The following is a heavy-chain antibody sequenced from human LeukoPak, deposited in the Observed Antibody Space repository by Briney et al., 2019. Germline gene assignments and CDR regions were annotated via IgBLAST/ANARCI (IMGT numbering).Heavy chain of an antibody. D-gene: IGHD5/OR15-5a*01. J-gene: IGHJ4*02. V-gene: IGHV3-74*03. CDR1: GLTFSREW. Sequence: GRSLRLSCGASGLTFSREWMHGVAQSPGKGLVWVSRISDDGSITTYVDSVQGRFTISRDNAKSTVFLQMNSLRVEDTAVYFCVRRYYEYNVYDRHFDFWGQGILVTVSS. CDR2: ISDDGSIT. CDR3: VRRYYEYNVYDRHFDF.